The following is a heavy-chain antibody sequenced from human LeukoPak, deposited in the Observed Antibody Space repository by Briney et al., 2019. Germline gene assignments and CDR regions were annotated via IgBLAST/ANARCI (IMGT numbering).Heavy chain of an antibody. V-gene: IGHV4-30-2*01. Sequence: PSQTLSLTCAVSGGSISSGGYSWSWIRQPPGKGLEWIGYIYHSGSTYYNPSLKSRVTISVDRSKNQFSLKLSSVTAADTAVYYCARGLDYDYVWGSYRNTPFDYWGQGTLVTVSS. D-gene: IGHD3-16*02. CDR1: GGSISSGGYS. J-gene: IGHJ4*02. CDR3: ARGLDYDYVWGSYRNTPFDY. CDR2: IYHSGST.